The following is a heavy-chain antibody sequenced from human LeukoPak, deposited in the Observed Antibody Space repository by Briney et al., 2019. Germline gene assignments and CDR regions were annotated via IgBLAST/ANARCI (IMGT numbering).Heavy chain of an antibody. CDR1: GGSISSYY. J-gene: IGHJ4*02. Sequence: SETLSLTCTVSGGSISSYYWSWIRQPPGKGLEWIGYIYYSGSTNYNPSLKSRVTISVDTSKNQFSLKLSSVTAADTAVYYCARYYYDSSGYYYAFDYWGQGTLVTVSS. CDR2: IYYSGST. D-gene: IGHD3-22*01. CDR3: ARYYYDSSGYYYAFDY. V-gene: IGHV4-59*08.